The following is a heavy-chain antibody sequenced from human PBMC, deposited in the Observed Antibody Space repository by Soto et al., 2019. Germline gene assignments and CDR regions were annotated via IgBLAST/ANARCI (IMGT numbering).Heavy chain of an antibody. Sequence: QVQLVESGGGVVQPGRSLRLSCAASGFTFSSYAMHWVRQAPGKGLEWVAVISYDGSNKYYADSVKGRFTISRDNSKNTLYLQMNSLRAEDTAVYYCARVGVLLWFGELGGGWYWGQGTLVTVSS. CDR3: ARVGVLLWFGELGGGWY. J-gene: IGHJ4*02. CDR2: ISYDGSNK. V-gene: IGHV3-30-3*01. CDR1: GFTFSSYA. D-gene: IGHD3-10*01.